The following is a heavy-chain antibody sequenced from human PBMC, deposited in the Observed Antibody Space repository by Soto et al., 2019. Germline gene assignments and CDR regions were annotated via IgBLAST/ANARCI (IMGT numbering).Heavy chain of an antibody. CDR2: INPNSGGT. J-gene: IGHJ6*02. V-gene: IGHV1-2*04. CDR1: GYTFTGYY. D-gene: IGHD4-17*01. CDR3: ARDYGEYYGMDV. Sequence: ASVKVSCKASGYTFTGYYMHWVRQAPGQGLEWMGWINPNSGGTNYAQKFQGWVTMTRDTSISTAHMELSRLRSDDTAVYYCARDYGEYYGMDVWGQGTTVTVSS.